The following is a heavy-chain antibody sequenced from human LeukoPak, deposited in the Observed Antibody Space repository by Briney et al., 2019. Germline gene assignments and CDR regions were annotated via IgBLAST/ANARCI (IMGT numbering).Heavy chain of an antibody. CDR2: ISHDGSDK. CDR3: AKDLSGGWSLDY. V-gene: IGHV3-30*18. D-gene: IGHD6-19*01. J-gene: IGHJ4*02. Sequence: GRSLRLSCGASGFTFSTYGMHWVRQAPGKGLEWVAVISHDGSDKHYADSVKGRFSISRDNSKNTPYLQTNSLRGEDTAVYYCAKDLSGGWSLDYWGQGTLVTVSS. CDR1: GFTFSTYG.